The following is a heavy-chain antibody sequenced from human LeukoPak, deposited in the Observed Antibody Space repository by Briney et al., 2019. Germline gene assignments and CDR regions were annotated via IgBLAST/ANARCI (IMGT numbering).Heavy chain of an antibody. Sequence: PGRSLRLSCAASGFTFSSYGMHWVRQAPGKGLEWVAVISYDGSNKYYADSVKGRFTISRDNSKNTLYLQKNSLRAEDTAVYYCAKDGGGYDYFDYWGQGTLVTVSS. J-gene: IGHJ4*02. CDR2: ISYDGSNK. V-gene: IGHV3-30*18. CDR3: AKDGGGYDYFDY. D-gene: IGHD5-12*01. CDR1: GFTFSSYG.